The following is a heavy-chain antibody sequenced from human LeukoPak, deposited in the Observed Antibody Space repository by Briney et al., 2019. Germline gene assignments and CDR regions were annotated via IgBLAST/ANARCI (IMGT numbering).Heavy chain of an antibody. CDR2: IYYSGNT. Sequence: PSETLSLTCTASGGSISSSSDYWGWIRQPPGKGLEWIGSIYYSGNTYDNPSLKSRVTISVDTSKKQFSLKVRYVTAADTAVYYCARHRSGWLQSSFDYWGQGIMVTVSS. J-gene: IGHJ4*02. CDR1: GGSISSSSDY. CDR3: ARHRSGWLQSSFDY. D-gene: IGHD5-24*01. V-gene: IGHV4-39*01.